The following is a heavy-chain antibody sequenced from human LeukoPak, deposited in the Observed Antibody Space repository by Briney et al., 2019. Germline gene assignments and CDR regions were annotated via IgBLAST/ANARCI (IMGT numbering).Heavy chain of an antibody. J-gene: IGHJ4*02. CDR2: VHYSGTA. CDR3: ARGYGDFRFEGRYFHS. V-gene: IGHV4-59*01. D-gene: IGHD4-17*01. Sequence: PSETLSLTCTVSDGSITNYDWSWVRQPPGKGLEFIGHVHYSGTANYNPSLRSRVTISIDTSKKHFFLKLKSVTAADTAVYYCARGYGDFRFEGRYFHSWGQETLVTVSS. CDR1: DGSITNYD.